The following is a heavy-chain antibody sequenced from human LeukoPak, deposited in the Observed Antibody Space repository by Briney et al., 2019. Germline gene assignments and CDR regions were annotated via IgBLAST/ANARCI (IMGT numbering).Heavy chain of an antibody. CDR3: ARDRPADGYNYELDY. Sequence: ASVKVSCKASGYTFTGYYMHWVRQAPGQGLGWMGWINPNSGGTKYAQKFQGRVTMTRDTSISTAYMELSRLRSDDTAVYYCARDRPADGYNYELDYWGQGTLVTVSS. CDR1: GYTFTGYY. D-gene: IGHD5-24*01. J-gene: IGHJ4*02. CDR2: INPNSGGT. V-gene: IGHV1-2*02.